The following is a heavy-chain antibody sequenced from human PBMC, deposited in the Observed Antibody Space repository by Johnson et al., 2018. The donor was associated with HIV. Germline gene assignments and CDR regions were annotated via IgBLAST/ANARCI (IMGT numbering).Heavy chain of an antibody. J-gene: IGHJ3*02. V-gene: IGHV3-30*03. CDR2: ISHEGSEK. CDR3: ERACRDIYTCDAFDI. CDR1: GFTFSSYG. D-gene: IGHD5-24*01. Sequence: QVQLVESGGGLVKPGGSLRLSCAASGFTFSSYGMHWVRQAPGKGLEWVAVISHEGSEKNYADSVKGRFTIYKDNSKNTVYMKINSLRVEDTSEYYCERACRDIYTCDAFDIWGQGTMVTVSS.